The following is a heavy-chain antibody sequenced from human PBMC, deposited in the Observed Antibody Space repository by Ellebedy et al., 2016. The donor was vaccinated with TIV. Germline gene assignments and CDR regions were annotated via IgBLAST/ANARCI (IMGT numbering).Heavy chain of an antibody. V-gene: IGHV4-38-2*02. Sequence: SETLSLXCTVSGYSISSGYYWGWIRQPPGKGLEWIGSIYHSGSTYYNPSLKSRVTILVDTSKNQFSLKLSSVTAADTAVYYCASDGSPEYFQHWGQGTLVTVSS. J-gene: IGHJ1*01. CDR1: GYSISSGYY. CDR3: ASDGSPEYFQH. CDR2: IYHSGST. D-gene: IGHD1-26*01.